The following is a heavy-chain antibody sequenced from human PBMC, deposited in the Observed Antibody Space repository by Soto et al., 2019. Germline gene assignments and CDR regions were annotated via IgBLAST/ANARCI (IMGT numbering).Heavy chain of an antibody. CDR3: ARDLLSSYYDSRGLGFDY. CDR1: GGSISSYY. J-gene: IGHJ4*02. V-gene: IGHV4-4*07. Sequence: PSETLSLTCTVSGGSISSYYWSWIRQPAGKGLEWIGRIYTSGSTNYNPSLKRRVTMSVDTSKNQFSLKLSTVTAADTAVYYCARDLLSSYYDSRGLGFDYWGQGTLVTVSS. D-gene: IGHD3-22*01. CDR2: IYTSGST.